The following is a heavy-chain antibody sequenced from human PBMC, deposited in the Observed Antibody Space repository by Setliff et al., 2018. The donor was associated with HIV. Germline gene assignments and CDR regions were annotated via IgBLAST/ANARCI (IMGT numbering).Heavy chain of an antibody. CDR2: IDHRGST. D-gene: IGHD2-2*01. CDR3: ARDPRPSNYRLLWYFDF. Sequence: PSETLSLTCAVYGGSFSGYYWSWIRQPPGKGLEWIGEIDHRGSTNYNPSLRSRVTISVDTSKNQFSLNLNSVTAADTAIYYCARDPRPSNYRLLWYFDFWGQGTLVTVSS. V-gene: IGHV4-34*01. CDR1: GGSFSGYY. J-gene: IGHJ4*02.